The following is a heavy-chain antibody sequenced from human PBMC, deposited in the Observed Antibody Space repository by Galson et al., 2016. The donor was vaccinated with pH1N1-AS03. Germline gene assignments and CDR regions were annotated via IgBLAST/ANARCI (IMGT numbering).Heavy chain of an antibody. Sequence: SCKASGGTFSNYAISWVRQAPGQGLEWLGGFIPVFNTVKYEQKFQGRVTITTDESTSTAYMEVRSLRSEDTAVYYCAGRQNRRHYDFWSGARGFDSWGQGTLVTVSS. D-gene: IGHD3-3*01. CDR1: GGTFSNYA. CDR3: AGRQNRRHYDFWSGARGFDS. J-gene: IGHJ4*02. V-gene: IGHV1-69*05. CDR2: FIPVFNTV.